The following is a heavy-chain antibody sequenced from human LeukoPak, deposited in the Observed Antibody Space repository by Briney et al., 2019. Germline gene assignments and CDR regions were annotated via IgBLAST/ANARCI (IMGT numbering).Heavy chain of an antibody. V-gene: IGHV3-53*01. CDR3: ARGSWKRGDGVAFDI. CDR1: GFTVSSNY. D-gene: IGHD2-8*01. Sequence: GGSLRLSCAASGFTVSSNYMSWVRQAPGKGLEWVSVIYSGGSTYYADSVKGRFTISRDNSKNTMYLQMNSLRDEDTAVYYCARGSWKRGDGVAFDIWGQGTMVTVSS. CDR2: IYSGGST. J-gene: IGHJ3*02.